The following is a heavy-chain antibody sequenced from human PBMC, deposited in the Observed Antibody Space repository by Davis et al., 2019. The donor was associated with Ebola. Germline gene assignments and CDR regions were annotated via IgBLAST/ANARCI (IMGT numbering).Heavy chain of an antibody. CDR1: GYTFTNYY. V-gene: IGHV1-46*01. J-gene: IGHJ4*02. D-gene: IGHD5-18*01. CDR3: ARERNSLGSDF. CDR2: INPNDGRT. Sequence: AASVKVSCKASGYTFTNYYMHWVRQAPGQGLEWMGMINPNDGRTIYAQKFQGRVTMTRDTSTSTAYMELSSLTSEDTAVYFCARERNSLGSDFWGQGTLVTVSS.